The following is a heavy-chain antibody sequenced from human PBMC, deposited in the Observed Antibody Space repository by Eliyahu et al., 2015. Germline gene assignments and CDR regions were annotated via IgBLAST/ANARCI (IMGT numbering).Heavy chain of an antibody. CDR3: VKEMHAYDSMSFDY. CDR2: ISYDGGDE. CDR1: GFTLRTXG. J-gene: IGHJ4*02. V-gene: IGHV3-30*18. Sequence: QVQVVESGGGVVQPGRSLRLSCAASGFTLRTXGMHWVRQAPGMGLEWVASISYDGGDEYYGDSVRGRFTISRDNSQNTMYLQMNSLRIEDTAMYYCVKEMHAYDSMSFDYWGQGTLVTV. D-gene: IGHD3-22*01.